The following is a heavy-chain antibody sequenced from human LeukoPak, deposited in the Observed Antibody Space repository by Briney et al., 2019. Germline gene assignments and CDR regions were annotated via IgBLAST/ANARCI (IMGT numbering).Heavy chain of an antibody. Sequence: ASVKVSCKASGYTFTSYGISWVRRAPGQGLEWMGWISAYNGNTNYAQKLQGRVTMTTDTSTSTAYMELRSLRSDDTAVYYCAILAGSVFEDAFDIWGQGTMVTVSS. CDR3: AILAGSVFEDAFDI. CDR2: ISAYNGNT. J-gene: IGHJ3*02. V-gene: IGHV1-18*01. D-gene: IGHD3-10*01. CDR1: GYTFTSYG.